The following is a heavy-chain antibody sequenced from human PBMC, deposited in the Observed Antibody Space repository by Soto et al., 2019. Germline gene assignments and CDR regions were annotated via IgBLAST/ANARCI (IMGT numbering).Heavy chain of an antibody. Sequence: ASVKVSCKASGGTFSSYTISWVRQAPGQGLEWMGRIIPILGIANYAQKFQGRVTITADKSTSTAYMELSSLRSEDTAVYYCARGLGYCSGGSCYTLTDAFDIWGQGTMVTVSS. D-gene: IGHD2-15*01. CDR3: ARGLGYCSGGSCYTLTDAFDI. V-gene: IGHV1-69*02. J-gene: IGHJ3*02. CDR1: GGTFSSYT. CDR2: IIPILGIA.